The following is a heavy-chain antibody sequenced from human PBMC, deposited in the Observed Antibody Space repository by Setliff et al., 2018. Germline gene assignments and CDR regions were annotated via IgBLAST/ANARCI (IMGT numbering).Heavy chain of an antibody. V-gene: IGHV4-59*08. CDR3: ARLWRRIQQIDY. Sequence: PSETLSLTCTVSGGSISSYYWSWIRQPPGKGLEWIGSIYHSGSTYYNPSLKSRVTISVDTSKNQFSLKLSSVTAADTAVYYCARLWRRIQQIDYWGQGTLVTV. CDR1: GGSISSYY. J-gene: IGHJ4*02. D-gene: IGHD2-15*01. CDR2: IYHSGST.